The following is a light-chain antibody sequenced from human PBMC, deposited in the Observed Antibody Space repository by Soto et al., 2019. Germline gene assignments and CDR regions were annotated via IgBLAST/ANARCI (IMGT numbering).Light chain of an antibody. CDR3: SSYAGSSNV. CDR1: SSDVGGYNY. J-gene: IGLJ1*01. CDR2: EVN. V-gene: IGLV2-8*01. Sequence: QSALTQPPSASGSPGQSVAISCTGTSSDVGGYNYVSWYQQHPVKAPKLMIYEVNKRPSGVPDRFSGSKSGNTASLTVSGLQAEDEADYYCSSYAGSSNVFVTGTKVTVL.